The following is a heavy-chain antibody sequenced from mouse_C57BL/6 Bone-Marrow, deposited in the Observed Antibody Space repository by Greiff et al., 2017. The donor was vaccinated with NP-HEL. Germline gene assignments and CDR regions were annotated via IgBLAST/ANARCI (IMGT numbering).Heavy chain of an antibody. CDR1: GYTFTSYG. Sequence: VQLMESGAELARPGASVKLSCKASGYTFTSYGISWVKQRTGQGLEWIGEIYPRSGNTYYNEKFKGKATLTADKSSSTAYMELRSLTSEDSAVYFCARSLDYLYYFDYWGQGTTLTVSS. J-gene: IGHJ2*01. V-gene: IGHV1-81*01. D-gene: IGHD2-4*01. CDR3: ARSLDYLYYFDY. CDR2: IYPRSGNT.